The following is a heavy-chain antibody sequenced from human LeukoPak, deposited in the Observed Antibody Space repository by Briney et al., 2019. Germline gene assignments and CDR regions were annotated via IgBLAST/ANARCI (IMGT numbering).Heavy chain of an antibody. CDR3: ARDRDGSVAGWFDP. CDR2: IWYDGDNK. Sequence: GGSLRLSCAASGFTFSNYGMHWVRQAPGKGLEWMAVIWYDGDNKYYADSVKGRFTISRDNSKNTLYLQMNSLRDEDTAVYYCARDRDGSVAGWFDPWGQGTLVTVSS. J-gene: IGHJ5*02. CDR1: GFTFSNYG. D-gene: IGHD3-10*01. V-gene: IGHV3-33*01.